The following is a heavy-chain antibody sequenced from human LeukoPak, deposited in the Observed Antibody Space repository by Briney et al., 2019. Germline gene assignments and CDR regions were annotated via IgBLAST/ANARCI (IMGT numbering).Heavy chain of an antibody. Sequence: ASVKVSCKASGYTFTIYYMHWVRQAPGQGLEWMGIINPSGGSTSYAQKFQGRVTMTRDTSTSTVYMELSSLRSEDTAVYYCARDGGPRYYYDSSGPTRDAFDIWGQGTMVTVSS. CDR2: INPSGGST. CDR3: ARDGGPRYYYDSSGPTRDAFDI. J-gene: IGHJ3*02. D-gene: IGHD3-22*01. V-gene: IGHV1-46*01. CDR1: GYTFTIYY.